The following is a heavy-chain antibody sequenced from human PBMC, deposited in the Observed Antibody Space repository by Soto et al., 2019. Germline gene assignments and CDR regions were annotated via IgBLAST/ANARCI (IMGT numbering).Heavy chain of an antibody. J-gene: IGHJ4*02. D-gene: IGHD1-1*01. Sequence: PGGSLRLSCAASGFSVSSHHMSWVRQAPGKGLEWVSVMYSGGTTYYADPLKGRCTISRDNSKNMLYLQMDILRADDSAVYYCARDGRDGFTLDDRGQGTLATVAS. CDR1: GFSVSSHH. CDR3: ARDGRDGFTLDD. CDR2: MYSGGTT. V-gene: IGHV3-53*01.